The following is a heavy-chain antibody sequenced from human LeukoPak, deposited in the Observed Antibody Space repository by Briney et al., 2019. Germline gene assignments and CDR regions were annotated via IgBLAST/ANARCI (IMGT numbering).Heavy chain of an antibody. CDR3: ARVPPRRRSVVRFYWFDP. V-gene: IGHV1-8*01. D-gene: IGHD2-2*01. J-gene: IGHJ5*02. CDR2: MNPNSGNT. Sequence: ASVKVSCKSSGYTFTSYDINWVRQATGQGLEWMGWMNPNSGNTGYAQKFQGRVTMTRNTSISTAYMELSSLRSEDTAVYYCARVPPRRRSVVRFYWFDPWGQGTLVTVSS. CDR1: GYTFTSYD.